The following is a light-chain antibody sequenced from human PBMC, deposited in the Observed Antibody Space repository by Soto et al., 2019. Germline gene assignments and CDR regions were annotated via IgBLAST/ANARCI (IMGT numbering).Light chain of an antibody. CDR2: GAS. CDR1: QSVSSSY. Sequence: EIVLTQSPGTLSLSPGERATLSCRASQSVSSSYLAWYHQKPGQAPRLLIYGASSRATGIPDRFSGSGYGTDFTLTISRLEPEDFAEYYCQQYETLPWTLGQGTKVEIK. V-gene: IGKV3-20*01. J-gene: IGKJ1*01. CDR3: QQYETLPWT.